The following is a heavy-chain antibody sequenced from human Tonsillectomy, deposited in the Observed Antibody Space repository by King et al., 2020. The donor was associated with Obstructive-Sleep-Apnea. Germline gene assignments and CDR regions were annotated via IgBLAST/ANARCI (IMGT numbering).Heavy chain of an antibody. Sequence: TLKESGPVLVKPTETLTLTCTVSGFSLSNGRMGVSWIRQPPGKALEWLAHIFSNHEKSYTTSLKSRLIISKDTSKSQVVLTMTNMDPVDTATYYCARINPLGDPDIVMVETFDYWGQGTLVTVSS. CDR3: ARINPLGDPDIVMVETFDY. J-gene: IGHJ4*02. CDR1: GFSLSNGRMG. CDR2: IFSNHEK. V-gene: IGHV2-26*01. D-gene: IGHD5-18*01.